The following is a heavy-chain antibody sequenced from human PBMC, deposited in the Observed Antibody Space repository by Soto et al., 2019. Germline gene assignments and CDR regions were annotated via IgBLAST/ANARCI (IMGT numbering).Heavy chain of an antibody. CDR2: INHSGST. CDR3: ARGAGGDWGSPHDAFDI. D-gene: IGHD7-27*01. V-gene: IGHV4-34*01. CDR1: GGSFSGYY. J-gene: IGHJ3*02. Sequence: SETLSLTCAVYGGSFSGYYWSWIRQPPGKGLEWIGEINHSGSTNYNPSLKSRVTISVDTSKNQFSLKLSSVTAADTAVYYCARGAGGDWGSPHDAFDIWGQGTMVTVSS.